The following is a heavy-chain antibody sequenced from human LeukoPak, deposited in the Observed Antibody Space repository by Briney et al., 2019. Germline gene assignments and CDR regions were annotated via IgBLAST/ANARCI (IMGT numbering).Heavy chain of an antibody. Sequence: PSETLSLTCTVSGGSVSSTNSYWAWIRQSPGKGLEWIGSMFYSGSTYYNPSLKSRVTISVDTSKNQFSLRLTSVTAADTAVYYCARSGTGLLRYYFDYWGQGTLITVSS. J-gene: IGHJ4*02. V-gene: IGHV4-39*07. D-gene: IGHD3-22*01. CDR1: GGSVSSTNSY. CDR3: ARSGTGLLRYYFDY. CDR2: MFYSGST.